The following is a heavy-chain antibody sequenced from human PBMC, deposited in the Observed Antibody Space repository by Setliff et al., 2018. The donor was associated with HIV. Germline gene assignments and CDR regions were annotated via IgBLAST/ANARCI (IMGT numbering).Heavy chain of an antibody. D-gene: IGHD4-17*01. J-gene: IGHJ6*03. CDR1: GFNFNTDL. CDR3: ASLRGDYVGQYYYYMDI. V-gene: IGHV5-51*01. CDR2: IFPGDSDT. Sequence: GESQKISCEGSGFNFNTDLNVWVRQLPGKGMEWVGSIFPGDSDTSYSPSFDNQVTISVDKSISTAYLQWKSLETSDTAFYYCASLRGDYVGQYYYYMDIWGKGTTVTVSS.